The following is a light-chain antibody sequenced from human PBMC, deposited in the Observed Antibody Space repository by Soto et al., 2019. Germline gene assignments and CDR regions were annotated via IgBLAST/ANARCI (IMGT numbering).Light chain of an antibody. CDR1: QSISSY. V-gene: IGKV1-39*01. CDR3: QQSYSTPVT. CDR2: AAS. Sequence: DIQMTQSPSSLSASVGDRVTITCRASQSISSYLNWYQQKPGKAPNLLIYAASSLPSGVPARFSGSGSGTDFTLTISSLQPEDFATYFCQQSYSTPVTFGQGTKLELK. J-gene: IGKJ2*01.